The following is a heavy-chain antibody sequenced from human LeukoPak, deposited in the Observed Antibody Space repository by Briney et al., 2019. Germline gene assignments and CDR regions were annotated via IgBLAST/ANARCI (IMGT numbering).Heavy chain of an antibody. Sequence: SETLSLTCTVSGGSISSYYWSWIRQPPGKGLEWIGYVYYSGSTNYNPSLKSRITISVDTSKNQFSLKLSSVTAADAAVYYCARDGLRSGYSYGYFDYWGQGTLVTVSS. V-gene: IGHV4-59*12. J-gene: IGHJ4*02. CDR3: ARDGLRSGYSYGYFDY. CDR2: VYYSGST. D-gene: IGHD5-18*01. CDR1: GGSISSYY.